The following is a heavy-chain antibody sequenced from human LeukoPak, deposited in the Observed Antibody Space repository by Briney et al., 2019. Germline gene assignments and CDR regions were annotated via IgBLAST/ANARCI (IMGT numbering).Heavy chain of an antibody. CDR1: GFTVSSNY. CDR2: IYSGGST. D-gene: IGHD3-3*01. V-gene: IGHV3-53*01. J-gene: IGHJ6*02. CDR3: ARDLGYYDFWSGYYTSYYGMDV. Sequence: GGSLRLSCAASGFTVSSNYMSWVRQAPGKGLEWVSVIYSGGSTYYADSVKGRFTISRDNSKNTLYLQMNSLRAEDTAVYYCARDLGYYDFWSGYYTSYYGMDVWGQGTTVTASS.